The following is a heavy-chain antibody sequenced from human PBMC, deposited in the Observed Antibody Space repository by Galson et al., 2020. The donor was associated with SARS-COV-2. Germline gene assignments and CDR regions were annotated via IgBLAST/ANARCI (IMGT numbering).Heavy chain of an antibody. D-gene: IGHD6-13*01. CDR2: FYPEDGET. CDR3: ATGYSSSWYIY. J-gene: IGHJ4*01. V-gene: IGHV1-24*01. CDR1: GYTLTELS. Sequence: ASVKVSCKVSGYTLTELSMHLVRQAPGKGLEWTGGFYPEDGETIYAQKFQGRVTMTEDTSTDTASMELSSLGSDDTAVCYWATGYSSSWYIYWGQGTLVTVSS.